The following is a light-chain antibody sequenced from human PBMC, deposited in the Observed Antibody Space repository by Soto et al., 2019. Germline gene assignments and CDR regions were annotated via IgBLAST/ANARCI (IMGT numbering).Light chain of an antibody. J-gene: IGLJ3*02. V-gene: IGLV2-14*01. Sequence: QSVLTQPASVSGSPGQSITLSCTGTSTDIGYYTYVSWYQHHPGNAPKLVIYEGNKRPSGVSDRFSASKSGSTASLTISGLRAEDEADDYCSSFTRATSWVFGGGTKVTVL. CDR3: SSFTRATSWV. CDR2: EGN. CDR1: STDIGYYTY.